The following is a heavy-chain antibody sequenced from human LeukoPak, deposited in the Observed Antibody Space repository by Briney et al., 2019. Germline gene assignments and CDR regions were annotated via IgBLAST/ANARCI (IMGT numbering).Heavy chain of an antibody. Sequence: PSETLSLTCAVYGGSFSGYYWSWIRQPPGKGLEWIGEINHSGSTNYNPSLKSRVTISVDTSKNQFSLKLSSVTAADTAVYYCAGRNRYCSGGSCDYWGQGTLVTVSS. CDR2: INHSGST. D-gene: IGHD2-15*01. CDR3: AGRNRYCSGGSCDY. CDR1: GGSFSGYY. J-gene: IGHJ4*02. V-gene: IGHV4-34*01.